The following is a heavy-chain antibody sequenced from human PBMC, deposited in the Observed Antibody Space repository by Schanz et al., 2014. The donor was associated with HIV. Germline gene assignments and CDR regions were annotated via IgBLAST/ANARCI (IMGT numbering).Heavy chain of an antibody. CDR1: GFTFDDFA. CDR3: ACECDSGGNSCFDY. D-gene: IGHD2-21*02. Sequence: EVQLVESGGGLVQPGGSLRLSCTASGFTFDDFAMHWVRQAPGKGLEWVSGISWNRGRLGYADSVKGRFTISRDNAKNSLYLQMNSLRAEDTALYYCACECDSGGNSCFDYWGQGTLVTVSS. V-gene: IGHV3-9*01. J-gene: IGHJ4*02. CDR2: ISWNRGRL.